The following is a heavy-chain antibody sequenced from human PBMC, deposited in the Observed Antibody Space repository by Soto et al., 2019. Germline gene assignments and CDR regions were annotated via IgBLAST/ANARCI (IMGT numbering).Heavy chain of an antibody. CDR3: ARDLTALRAFDI. V-gene: IGHV3-53*01. D-gene: IGHD3-16*01. CDR2: IYSGGST. CDR1: GFTDGSNY. J-gene: IGHJ3*02. Sequence: PGGSLRLSCAASGFTDGSNYMSWVRQAPGKGLEWVSVIYSGGSTYYADSVKGRFTISRDNSKNTLYLQMNSLRAEDTAVYYCARDLTALRAFDIWGQGTMVTVSS.